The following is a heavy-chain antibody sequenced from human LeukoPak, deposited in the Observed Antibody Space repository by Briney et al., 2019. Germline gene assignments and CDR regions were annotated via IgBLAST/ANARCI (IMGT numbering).Heavy chain of an antibody. V-gene: IGHV3-48*03. CDR3: ARSFGWHFDL. Sequence: GGSLRLSCTASGFTFSGSEMSWVRQTPGKGLEWLSNVRTDGTTTYYADSVKGRFTISRDNAENSLYLQTDRLRPDDTALYYCARSFGWHFDLWGRGTLVTVSS. D-gene: IGHD3-16*01. J-gene: IGHJ2*01. CDR2: VRTDGTTT. CDR1: GFTFSGSE.